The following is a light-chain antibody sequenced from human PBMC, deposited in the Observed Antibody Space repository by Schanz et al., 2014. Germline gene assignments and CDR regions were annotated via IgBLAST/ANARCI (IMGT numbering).Light chain of an antibody. CDR3: CSYAGRSWV. CDR2: DNN. Sequence: QSVLTQPPSVSGAPGQRVTISCSGSSSNIGAGYDVHWYQQLPGTAPKLLIYDNNSRPSGVPDRFFGSKSGTSASLAITGLQAEDEADYYCCSYAGRSWVFGGGTKLTVL. CDR1: SSNIGAGYD. J-gene: IGLJ3*02. V-gene: IGLV1-40*01.